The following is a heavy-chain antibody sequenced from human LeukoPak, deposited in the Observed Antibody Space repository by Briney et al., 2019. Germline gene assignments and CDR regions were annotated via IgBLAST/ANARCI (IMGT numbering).Heavy chain of an antibody. V-gene: IGHV3-23*01. J-gene: IGHJ4*02. CDR2: ISGSGGST. Sequence: GGSLRLSCAASGFAFSSYAMSWVRQAPGKGLEWVSAISGSGGSTYYADSVKGRFTISRDNSKNTLYLQMNSLRAEDTAVYYCAKTNTRYYDSSGYYFDYWGQGTLVTVSS. CDR1: GFAFSSYA. D-gene: IGHD3-22*01. CDR3: AKTNTRYYDSSGYYFDY.